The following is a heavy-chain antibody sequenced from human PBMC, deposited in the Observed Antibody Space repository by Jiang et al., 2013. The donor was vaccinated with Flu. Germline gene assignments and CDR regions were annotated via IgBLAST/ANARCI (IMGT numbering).Heavy chain of an antibody. CDR2: IISMFGTT. V-gene: IGHV1-69*01. Sequence: TIGGVCYQLGATAPGQGLEWMGGIISMFGTTNYAQTFKGRITITADESTSTVFLELSSLRSEDTAVYYCARDSSSEAYPLLLYYFDLWGRGTLVTVSS. CDR1: TIGGVC. CDR3: ARDSSSEAYPLLLYYFDL. J-gene: IGHJ2*01. D-gene: IGHD2-15*01.